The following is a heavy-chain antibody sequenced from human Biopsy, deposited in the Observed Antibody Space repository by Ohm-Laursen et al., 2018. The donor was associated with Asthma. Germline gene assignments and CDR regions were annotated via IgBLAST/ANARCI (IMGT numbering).Heavy chain of an antibody. CDR2: IYYDGSRK. CDR3: AREKVIESRGFQNWFDP. J-gene: IGHJ5*02. V-gene: IGHV3-33*08. Sequence: SLRLSCTASGFTFSSYSMNWVRQAPGKGLEWVAGIYYDGSRKYYTESVKGRFTISRDNSKNRLYLEMASLRAEDTAVYYCAREKVIESRGFQNWFDPWGQGTLVHVSS. CDR1: GFTFSSYS. D-gene: IGHD3-16*02.